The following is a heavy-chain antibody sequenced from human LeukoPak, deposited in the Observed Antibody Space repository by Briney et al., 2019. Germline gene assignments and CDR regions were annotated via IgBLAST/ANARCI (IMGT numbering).Heavy chain of an antibody. CDR3: ARESCSGGSCYYFDY. D-gene: IGHD2-15*01. J-gene: IGHJ4*02. CDR2: FNPSGGSA. V-gene: IGHV1-46*01. Sequence: ASVKVSCKASGYTFTRNFMHWVRQAPGHGLERMGVFNPSGGSATYSQNFQGRVTMTRDTSTSTVYMEMSSLRSEDTAVYYCARESCSGGSCYYFDYWGQGTLVTVSS. CDR1: GYTFTRNF.